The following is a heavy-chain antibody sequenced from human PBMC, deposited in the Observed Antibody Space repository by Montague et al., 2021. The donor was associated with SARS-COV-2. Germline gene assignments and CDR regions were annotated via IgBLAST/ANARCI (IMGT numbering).Heavy chain of an antibody. CDR2: VDYNGNT. Sequence: SETLSLTCNVSGGSLSSYYWSWIRQPPGRGLEWIGYVDYNGNTXXXPSXKSRIILSVDTSKNHLSLKVSSVTAADTAVYYCARGSKWSHYFDYWGQGTLVTVSS. CDR1: GGSLSSYY. CDR3: ARGSKWSHYFDY. D-gene: IGHD2-15*01. V-gene: IGHV4-59*01. J-gene: IGHJ4*02.